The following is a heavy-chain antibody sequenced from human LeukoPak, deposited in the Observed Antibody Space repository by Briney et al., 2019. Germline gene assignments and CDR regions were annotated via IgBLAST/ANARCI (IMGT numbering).Heavy chain of an antibody. CDR2: INPNSGGT. V-gene: IGHV1-2*02. CDR3: ARNFGATKIRFDY. D-gene: IGHD1-26*01. J-gene: IGHJ4*02. Sequence: ASVKVSCKASGYTFTGYYMHWVRQAPGQGLEWMGWINPNSGGTNYAQKFQGRVTMTRDTSISTAYMELSKLRSDDTAVYYCARNFGATKIRFDYWGQGTLVTVSS. CDR1: GYTFTGYY.